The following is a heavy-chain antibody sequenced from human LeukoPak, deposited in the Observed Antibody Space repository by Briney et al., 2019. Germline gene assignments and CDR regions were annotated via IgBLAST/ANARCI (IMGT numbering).Heavy chain of an antibody. CDR2: TYYRSKWYN. Sequence: SQTLSLTCAISGDSVSSNSAAWNWIRQSPSRGLEWLGRTYYRSKWYNDYAVSVKSRITTNPDTSKNQFSLQLNSVTPEDTAVYYCARDLPYSSSWYGGFDYWGQGTLVTVSS. J-gene: IGHJ4*02. CDR1: GDSVSSNSAA. V-gene: IGHV6-1*01. D-gene: IGHD6-13*01. CDR3: ARDLPYSSSWYGGFDY.